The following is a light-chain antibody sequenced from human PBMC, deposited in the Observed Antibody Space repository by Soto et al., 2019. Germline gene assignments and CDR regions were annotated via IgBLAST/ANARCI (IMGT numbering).Light chain of an antibody. CDR2: KDS. V-gene: IGLV3-27*01. Sequence: SYELTQPSSVSVSPGQTARITCSGAVLAKKYARWFQQKPGQAPVLVIYKDSERPSGIPERFSGSSSGTTVTLTISGAQVEDEADYYCYSAADNNPVFGGGTKLT. CDR3: YSAADNNPV. CDR1: VLAKKY. J-gene: IGLJ2*01.